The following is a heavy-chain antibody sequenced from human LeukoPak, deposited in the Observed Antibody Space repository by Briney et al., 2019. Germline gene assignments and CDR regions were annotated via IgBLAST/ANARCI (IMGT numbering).Heavy chain of an antibody. Sequence: GGSLRLSCAASGVTFDDYAMHWVRQAPGKGLEWVSGISWNSGSIGYADSVKGRFTISRDNAKNSLYLQMNSLRAEDTALYYCAKEVELLWFGELSNWGQGTLVTVSS. CDR2: ISWNSGSI. J-gene: IGHJ4*02. CDR1: GVTFDDYA. D-gene: IGHD3-10*01. CDR3: AKEVELLWFGELSN. V-gene: IGHV3-9*01.